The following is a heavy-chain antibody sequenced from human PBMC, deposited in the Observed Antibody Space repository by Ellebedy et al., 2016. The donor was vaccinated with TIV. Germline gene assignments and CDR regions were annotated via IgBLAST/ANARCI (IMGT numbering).Heavy chain of an antibody. CDR1: RFSFSSYW. D-gene: IGHD4-17*01. CDR3: ATDGSYGDYRSPTHAFVM. CDR2: IRQDGSDK. Sequence: GGSLRLSCAASRFSFSSYWMSWVRQPPGKGLEWVANIRQDGSDKYYVDSVKGRFTISRDNAKNSLYLQMSSLRVEDTAVYYCATDGSYGDYRSPTHAFVMWGQGTMVAVSS. V-gene: IGHV3-7*01. J-gene: IGHJ3*02.